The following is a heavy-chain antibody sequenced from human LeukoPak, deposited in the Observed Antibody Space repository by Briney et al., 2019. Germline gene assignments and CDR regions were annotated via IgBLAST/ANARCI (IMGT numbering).Heavy chain of an antibody. Sequence: GGSLRLSCAASGFTFDDYAMHWVRQAPGKGLEWVSGISWNSGSIGYADSVKGRFTISRDNAKNSLYLQMNGLRAEDTALYYCAKDRVAVARAIDYWGQGTLVTVSS. CDR3: AKDRVAVARAIDY. V-gene: IGHV3-9*01. CDR2: ISWNSGSI. D-gene: IGHD6-19*01. J-gene: IGHJ4*02. CDR1: GFTFDDYA.